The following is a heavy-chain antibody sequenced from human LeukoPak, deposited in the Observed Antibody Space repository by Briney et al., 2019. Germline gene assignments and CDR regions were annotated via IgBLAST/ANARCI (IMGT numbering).Heavy chain of an antibody. CDR1: GGSISGYY. CDR3: ARGGLENGYHSNDGFDI. CDR2: IYYSGST. J-gene: IGHJ3*02. D-gene: IGHD3-22*01. Sequence: PSETLSLICTVSGGSISGYYWGWLRQPPGKGLEWIGYIYYSGSTKYNPSLKSRVTMSVDTSRNQFSLKLSSVTAADTAVYYCARGGLENGYHSNDGFDIWGQGTMVTVSS. V-gene: IGHV4-59*01.